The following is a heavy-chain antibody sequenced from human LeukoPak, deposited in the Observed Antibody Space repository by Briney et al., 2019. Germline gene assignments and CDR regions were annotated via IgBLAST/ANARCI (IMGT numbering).Heavy chain of an antibody. Sequence: PGGSLRLSCAASGFTFSSYSMNWVRQAPGKGLERLSSISSTSTYIYYADSVKGRFTISRDNAKNSLYLQMNSLRAEDTAVYYCARVHAAAGDYWGQGTLVTVSS. CDR2: ISSTSTYI. D-gene: IGHD6-13*01. J-gene: IGHJ4*02. V-gene: IGHV3-21*01. CDR1: GFTFSSYS. CDR3: ARVHAAAGDY.